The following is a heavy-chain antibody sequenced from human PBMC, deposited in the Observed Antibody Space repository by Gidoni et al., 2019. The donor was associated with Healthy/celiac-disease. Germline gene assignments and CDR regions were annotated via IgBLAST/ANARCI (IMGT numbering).Heavy chain of an antibody. V-gene: IGHV5-51*01. CDR2: IYPGDSDT. J-gene: IGHJ6*02. CDR1: GYSFTSYW. Sequence: EVQLVQSGAEVKKPGESLKISCKGSGYSFTSYWIGWVRQMPGKGLAWMGIIYPGDSDTRYSPSFQGQVTIAADKSISTAYLQWSSLKASDTAMYYCARHRWAAAGNYGMDVWGQGTTVTVSS. CDR3: ARHRWAAAGNYGMDV. D-gene: IGHD6-13*01.